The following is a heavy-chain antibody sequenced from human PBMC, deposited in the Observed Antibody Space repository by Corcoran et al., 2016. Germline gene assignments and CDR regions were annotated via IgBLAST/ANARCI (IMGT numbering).Heavy chain of an antibody. D-gene: IGHD2-2*01. CDR2: IWYDGSNK. V-gene: IGHV3-33*01. CDR1: GFTFSSYG. Sequence: QVQLVESGGGVVQPGRSLRLSCAASGFTFSSYGMHWVRQAPGKGLEWVAVIWYDGSNKYYADSVKGRFTISRDNSKNTLYLQMNSLRAEDTAVYYCARPHRGAVVPAAKLTNYYYYGMDVWGQGTTVTVSS. CDR3: ARPHRGAVVPAAKLTNYYYYGMDV. J-gene: IGHJ6*02.